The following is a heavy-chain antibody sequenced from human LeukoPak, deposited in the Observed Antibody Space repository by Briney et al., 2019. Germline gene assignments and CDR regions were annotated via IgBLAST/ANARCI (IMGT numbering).Heavy chain of an antibody. Sequence: GGSLRLSCAASGFTFSSYEMNWVRRAPGKGLEWVSYISNSGSPTYYADSVKGRFTISRDNAKNSLYLQMNSLRAEDTAVYYCASRHYYDRSGWGYFQHWGQGTLVTVSS. CDR1: GFTFSSYE. D-gene: IGHD3-22*01. CDR2: ISNSGSPT. CDR3: ASRHYYDRSGWGYFQH. V-gene: IGHV3-48*03. J-gene: IGHJ1*01.